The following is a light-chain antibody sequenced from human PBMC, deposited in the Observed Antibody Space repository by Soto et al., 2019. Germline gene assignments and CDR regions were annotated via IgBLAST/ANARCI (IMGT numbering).Light chain of an antibody. J-gene: IGLJ2*01. CDR2: TDD. V-gene: IGLV1-44*01. CDR3: AAWDDSLDGVV. CDR1: SSNIGTNT. Sequence: QSGLTQPPSASGTPGQRVTISCSGSSSNIGTNTVNWYQQLPGTAPKLLMYTDDQRPSGVPDRFSGSRSGTSASLAISGLQSEDEADYHCAAWDDSLDGVVFGGGTKVTVL.